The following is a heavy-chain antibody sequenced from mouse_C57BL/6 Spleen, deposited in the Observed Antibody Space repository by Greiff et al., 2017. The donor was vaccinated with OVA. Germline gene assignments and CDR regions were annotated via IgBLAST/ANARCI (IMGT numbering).Heavy chain of an antibody. J-gene: IGHJ3*01. CDR3: AREGGYDYDDGFAY. CDR1: GYSITSGYD. CDR2: ISYSGST. Sequence: EVKLVESGPGMVKPSQSLSLTCTVTGYSITSGYDWHWIRHFPGNKLEWMGYISYSGSTNYNPSLKSRISITHDTSKNHFFLKLNSVTTEDTATYYCAREGGYDYDDGFAYWGQGTLVTVSA. V-gene: IGHV3-1*01. D-gene: IGHD2-4*01.